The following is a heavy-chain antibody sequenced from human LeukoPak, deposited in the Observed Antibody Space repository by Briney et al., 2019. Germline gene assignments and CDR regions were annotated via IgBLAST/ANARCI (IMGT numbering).Heavy chain of an antibody. Sequence: GGSLRLSCAASGFTFSNYNMNGVRQAPGKGLEWVSSISSSNNYIYYADSVKGRFTISRDNAKNSLYLQMISLRAEDTAVYYSARRSPNYYFDYWGQGTPVTVSS. J-gene: IGHJ4*02. CDR1: GFTFSNYN. CDR2: ISSSNNYI. V-gene: IGHV3-21*01. CDR3: ARRSPNYYFDY.